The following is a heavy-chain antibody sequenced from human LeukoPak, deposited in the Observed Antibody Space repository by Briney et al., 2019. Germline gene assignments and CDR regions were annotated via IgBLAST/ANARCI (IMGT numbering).Heavy chain of an antibody. J-gene: IGHJ4*02. D-gene: IGHD5-24*01. V-gene: IGHV3-48*01. Sequence: PGGSLRLSCAATGFTYSSYRMHWVRPAPGKELAWVSYISSSSSTIYYAGSVKGRFTISRDNAKNSLYLQMNSLRAEDTAVYYCARDPDGYNAHYFDYWGQGTLVTVSS. CDR1: GFTYSSYR. CDR2: ISSSSSTI. CDR3: ARDPDGYNAHYFDY.